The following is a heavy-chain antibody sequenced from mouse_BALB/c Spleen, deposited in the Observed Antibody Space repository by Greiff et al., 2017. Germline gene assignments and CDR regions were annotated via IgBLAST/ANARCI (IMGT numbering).Heavy chain of an antibody. CDR1: GFTFSSFG. CDR2: ISSGSSTI. CDR3: ARSYADYYAMDD. V-gene: IGHV5-17*02. D-gene: IGHD1-1*01. Sequence: EVQLVESGGGLVQPGGSRKLSCAASGFTFSSFGMHWVRQAPEKGLEWVAYISSGSSTIYYADTVKGRFTISRDNPKNTLFLQMTSLRSEDTAMYDCARSYADYYAMDDGGQGTSVTVSS. J-gene: IGHJ4*01.